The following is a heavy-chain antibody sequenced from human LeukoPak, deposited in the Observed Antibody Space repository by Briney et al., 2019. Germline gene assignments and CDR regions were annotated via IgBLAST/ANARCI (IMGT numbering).Heavy chain of an antibody. CDR1: GYTFTGYY. CDR2: INPNSGGT. CDR3: AGPGRDYYYYYHMDV. J-gene: IGHJ6*03. Sequence: ASVKVSCKASGYTFTGYYMHWVRQAPGQGLEWVGWINPNSGGTNYAQKFQGRVTMTRDTSISTVYMELSSLRSDDTAVYYYAGPGRDYYYYYHMDVWGKGTTVTVSS. V-gene: IGHV1-2*02.